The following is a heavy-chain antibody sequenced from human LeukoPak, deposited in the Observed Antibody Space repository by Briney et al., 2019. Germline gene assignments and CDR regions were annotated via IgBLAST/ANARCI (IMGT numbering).Heavy chain of an antibody. J-gene: IGHJ6*03. CDR2: ISSSSSYI. Sequence: PGGSLRLSCAASGFTFSSYSMNWVRQAPGKGLEWVPSISSSSSYIYYADSVKGRFTISRDNAKNSLYLQMNSLRAEDTAVYYCARSPVAANDYGDGGPRRYYYYMDVWGKGTTVTVSS. CDR3: ARSPVAANDYGDGGPRRYYYYMDV. V-gene: IGHV3-21*01. D-gene: IGHD4-17*01. CDR1: GFTFSSYS.